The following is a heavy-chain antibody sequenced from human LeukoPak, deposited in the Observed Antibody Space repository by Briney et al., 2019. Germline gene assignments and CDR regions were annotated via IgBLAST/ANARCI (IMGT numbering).Heavy chain of an antibody. CDR1: GGSISSGGYY. V-gene: IGHV4-31*03. D-gene: IGHD4-17*01. CDR2: IYYSGST. Sequence: TSETLSLTCTVSGGSISSGGYYWSWIRQHPGKGLEWIGYIYYSGSTYYNPSLKSRVTISVDTSKNQFSLKLSSVTAADTAVYYCARDSYGAPGYFDYWGQGTLVTVSS. CDR3: ARDSYGAPGYFDY. J-gene: IGHJ4*02.